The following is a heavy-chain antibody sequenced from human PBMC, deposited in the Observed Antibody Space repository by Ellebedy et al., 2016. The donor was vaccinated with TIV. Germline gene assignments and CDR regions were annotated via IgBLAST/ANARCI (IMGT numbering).Heavy chain of an antibody. CDR3: ARDHRDDFWSGYYSGWFDP. D-gene: IGHD3-3*01. Sequence: AASVKVSCKASGGTFSSYAISWVRQAPGQGLEWMGRIIPILGIANYAQKFQGRVTITADKSTSTAYMELSSLRSEDTAVYYCARDHRDDFWSGYYSGWFDPWGQGTLVTVSS. CDR1: GGTFSSYA. V-gene: IGHV1-69*04. CDR2: IIPILGIA. J-gene: IGHJ5*02.